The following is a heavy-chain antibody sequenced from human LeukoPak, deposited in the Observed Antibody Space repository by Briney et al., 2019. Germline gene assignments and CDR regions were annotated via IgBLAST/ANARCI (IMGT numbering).Heavy chain of an antibody. Sequence: ASVKVSGTASGYIFTIYDINWVRQATGQGLDWMGSINPNSGNTGYAQKFQGRVTMTRDTSISTAYMELSSLRSEDTAVYYCAREPIISSSIDYFDYWGQGTLVTVSS. J-gene: IGHJ4*02. V-gene: IGHV1-8*01. CDR3: AREPIISSSIDYFDY. CDR1: GYIFTIYD. CDR2: INPNSGNT. D-gene: IGHD6-6*01.